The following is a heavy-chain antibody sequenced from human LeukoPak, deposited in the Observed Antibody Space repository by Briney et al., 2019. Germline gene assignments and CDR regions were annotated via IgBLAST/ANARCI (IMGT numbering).Heavy chain of an antibody. CDR3: AKGWDIVATAAFDY. CDR1: GFNFANHA. V-gene: IGHV3-23*01. CDR2: ISGGGDIT. J-gene: IGHJ4*02. Sequence: GGSLRLSCAASGFNFANHAMSWVRQTPGKGLEWVSAISGGGDITYYADSVTGRFTISRDNSKDTLFLQMHSLRPGDTAVYYCAKGWDIVATAAFDYWGQGTLVTVSS. D-gene: IGHD5-12*01.